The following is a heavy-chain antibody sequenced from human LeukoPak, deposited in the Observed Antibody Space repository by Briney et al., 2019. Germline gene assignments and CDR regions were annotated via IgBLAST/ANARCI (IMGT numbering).Heavy chain of an antibody. Sequence: SETLSLTCAVYGGSFSGYYWSWIRQPPGKGLEWIGSTYYSGSTYYNPSLKSRVTISVDTSKNQFSLKLSSVTAADTAVYYCARDGVGATWYYFDYWGQGTLVTVSS. CDR3: ARDGVGATWYYFDY. CDR1: GGSFSGYY. D-gene: IGHD1-26*01. V-gene: IGHV4-34*01. J-gene: IGHJ4*02. CDR2: TYYSGST.